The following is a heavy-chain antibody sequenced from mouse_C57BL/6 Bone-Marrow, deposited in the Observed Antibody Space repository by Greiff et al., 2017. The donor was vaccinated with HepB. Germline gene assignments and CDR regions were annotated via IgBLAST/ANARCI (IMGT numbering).Heavy chain of an antibody. CDR3: AILVSYGYAMDY. CDR1: GYTFTNYW. V-gene: IGHV1-63*01. Sequence: LEESGAELVRPGTSVKMSCKASGYTFTNYWIGWAKQRPGHGLEWIGDIYPGGGYTNYNEKFKGKATLTADKSSSTAYMQFSSLTSEDSAIYYCAILVSYGYAMDYWGQGTSVTVSS. J-gene: IGHJ4*01. D-gene: IGHD1-1*01. CDR2: IYPGGGYT.